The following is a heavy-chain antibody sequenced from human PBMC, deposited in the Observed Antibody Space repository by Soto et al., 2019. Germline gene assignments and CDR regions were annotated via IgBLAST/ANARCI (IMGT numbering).Heavy chain of an antibody. D-gene: IGHD1-20*01. CDR3: VRQRTTVITQACLDY. J-gene: IGHJ4*02. CDR1: EGYSTDRSYY. V-gene: IGHV4-39*01. CDR2: VYYRGRS. Sequence: SLPDCVSEGYSTDRSYYCGMKKQSPGKGLEWIGSVYYRGRSYSKSSGKGRVTISVDTSKNQFSLKLNSVTTSDKAVYFCVRQRTTVITQACLDYWGPGAL.